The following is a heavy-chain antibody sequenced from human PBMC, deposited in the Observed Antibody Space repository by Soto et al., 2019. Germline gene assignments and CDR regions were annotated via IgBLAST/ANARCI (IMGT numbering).Heavy chain of an antibody. CDR2: ISGRGGNT. J-gene: IGHJ6*02. Sequence: EVQLLESGGGLVQPGGSLRLSCAASGFTFSDYAMSWVRQAPGKGLEWVSAISGRGGNTYHADSVTGRFTISRDNSNKTLSLEMSSLRAEDTAVYYCAKGGARRDVYNYPYYGMDVWGQGTTVTVSS. D-gene: IGHD5-12*01. CDR1: GFTFSDYA. V-gene: IGHV3-23*01. CDR3: AKGGARRDVYNYPYYGMDV.